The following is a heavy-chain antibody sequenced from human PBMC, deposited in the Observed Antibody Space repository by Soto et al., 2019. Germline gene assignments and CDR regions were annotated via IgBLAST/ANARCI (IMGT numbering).Heavy chain of an antibody. CDR1: GGSISSSSYY. CDR2: IYYSGST. V-gene: IGHV4-39*01. Sequence: SETLPLPCTVSGGSISSSSYYWGWIRQPPGKGLEWIGSIYYSGSTYYNPSLKSRVTISVDTSKNQFSLKLSSVTAADTAVYYCARTYDFWSGYYVWGKGTTVTVSS. CDR3: ARTYDFWSGYYV. J-gene: IGHJ6*04. D-gene: IGHD3-3*01.